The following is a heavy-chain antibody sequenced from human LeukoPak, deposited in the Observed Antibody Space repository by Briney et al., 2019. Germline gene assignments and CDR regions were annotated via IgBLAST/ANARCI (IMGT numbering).Heavy chain of an antibody. CDR1: GYTFTSYD. V-gene: IGHV1-8*03. CDR3: ARAGAKTLHQLLYPYYYYMDV. CDR2: MNPNSGNT. J-gene: IGHJ6*03. D-gene: IGHD2-2*02. Sequence: ASVKVSCKASGYTFTSYDINWVRQATGQGLEWMGWMNPNSGNTGYAQKFQGRVTITRNTSISTAYMELSSLRSEDTAVYYCARAGAKTLHQLLYPYYYYMDVWGKGTTVTVSS.